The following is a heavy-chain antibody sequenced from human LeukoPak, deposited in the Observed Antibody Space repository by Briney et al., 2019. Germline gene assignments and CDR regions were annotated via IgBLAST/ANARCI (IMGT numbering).Heavy chain of an antibody. CDR2: ISYDGSNK. V-gene: IGHV3-30*01. Sequence: GGSLRLSCAASGFTFSSYAMHWVRQAPGKGLEWVAVISYDGSNKYYADSVKGRFTISRDNSKNTLYLQMNSRRAEETAVYYCARERETTVTAYFDYWGQGTQVTVSS. D-gene: IGHD4-11*01. CDR3: ARERETTVTAYFDY. CDR1: GFTFSSYA. J-gene: IGHJ4*02.